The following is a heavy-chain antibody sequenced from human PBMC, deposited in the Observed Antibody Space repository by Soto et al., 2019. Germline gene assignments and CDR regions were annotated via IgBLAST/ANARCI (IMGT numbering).Heavy chain of an antibody. V-gene: IGHV3-48*01. J-gene: IGHJ1*01. D-gene: IGHD2-2*01. CDR2: ISSSSSTI. CDR1: GFTFSSYS. CDR3: ARDRVVPAAVKREYFQH. Sequence: GGSLRLSCAASGFTFSSYSMNWARQAPGKGLEWVSYISSSSSTIYYADSVKGRFTISRDNAKNSLYLQMNSLRAEDTAVYYCARDRVVPAAVKREYFQHWGQGTLVTVSS.